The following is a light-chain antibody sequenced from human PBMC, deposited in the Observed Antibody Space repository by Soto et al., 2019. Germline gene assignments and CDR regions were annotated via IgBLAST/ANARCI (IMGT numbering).Light chain of an antibody. Sequence: AIQITRCPSSLSASVGDRVTITCRASQGIGNDLGLYQQKPGKAPKLLIYAASSLQSGVPSRFSGSGSGTDFTLTISSLQSEDFATYYCLQDYNFPLTFGPGTKVDI. CDR2: AAS. V-gene: IGKV1-6*01. J-gene: IGKJ1*01. CDR1: QGIGND. CDR3: LQDYNFPLT.